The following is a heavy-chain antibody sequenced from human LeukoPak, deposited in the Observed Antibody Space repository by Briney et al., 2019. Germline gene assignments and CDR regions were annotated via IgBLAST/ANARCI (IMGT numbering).Heavy chain of an antibody. Sequence: PGGSLRLSCAASGSTFSSYEMNWVRQAPGKGLEWVSYISSSGSTIYYADSVKGRFTISRDNAKNSLYPQMNSLRAEDTAVYYCARDVPGYSSSWYFMGDYWGQGTLVTVSS. CDR3: ARDVPGYSSSWYFMGDY. J-gene: IGHJ4*02. CDR2: ISSSGSTI. V-gene: IGHV3-48*03. CDR1: GSTFSSYE. D-gene: IGHD6-13*01.